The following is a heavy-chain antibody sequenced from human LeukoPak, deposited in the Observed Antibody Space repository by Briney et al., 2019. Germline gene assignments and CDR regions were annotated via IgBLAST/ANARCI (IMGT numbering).Heavy chain of an antibody. V-gene: IGHV4-59*01. CDR2: MFYSGTT. Sequence: PSETLSLTCTVSGGSMSGYYWSWIRQSPGKGLEWIGYMFYSGTTDYNPSLKSRVTISLDTSKNQFSMNLSSVTAADTAVYYCARDLSSSWYGLDYWGQGTLVTVSS. D-gene: IGHD6-13*01. CDR1: GGSMSGYY. CDR3: ARDLSSSWYGLDY. J-gene: IGHJ4*02.